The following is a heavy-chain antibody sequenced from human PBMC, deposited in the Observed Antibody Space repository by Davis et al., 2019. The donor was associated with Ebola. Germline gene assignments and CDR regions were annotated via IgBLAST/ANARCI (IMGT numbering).Heavy chain of an antibody. J-gene: IGHJ4*02. CDR1: GFTFSSYS. D-gene: IGHD2-2*01. Sequence: GESLKISCAASGFTFSSYSMNWVRQAPGKGLEWVSSISSSSSYIYYGDSVKGRFTISRDNAKNSLYLQMNSLRAEDTAVYYCARSCSSTNCYPDYWGQGTLVTVSS. CDR2: ISSSSSYI. V-gene: IGHV3-21*01. CDR3: ARSCSSTNCYPDY.